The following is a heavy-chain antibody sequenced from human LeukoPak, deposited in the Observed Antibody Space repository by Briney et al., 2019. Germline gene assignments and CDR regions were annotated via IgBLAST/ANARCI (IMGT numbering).Heavy chain of an antibody. Sequence: LAGGSLRLSCAASGFTLDDYAMHWVRQAPGKGLEWVSGISWNSGSIGYADSVKGRFTISRDNAKNSLYLQMNSLRAEDMALYYCAKDRDGDYYYYYMDVWGKGTTVTVSS. CDR3: AKDRDGDYYYYYMDV. CDR1: GFTLDDYA. V-gene: IGHV3-9*03. D-gene: IGHD4-17*01. CDR2: ISWNSGSI. J-gene: IGHJ6*03.